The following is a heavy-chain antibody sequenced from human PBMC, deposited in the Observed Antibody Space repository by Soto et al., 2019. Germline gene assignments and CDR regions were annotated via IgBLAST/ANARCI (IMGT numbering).Heavy chain of an antibody. V-gene: IGHV3-23*01. CDR2: ILVGGRT. CDR1: GFICSSYD. CDR3: AKATATGGGAFDI. J-gene: IGHJ3*02. Sequence: PGGSLRLSCAASGFICSSYDMSWVRQAPGKGLEWVSTILVGGRTFYVDSVKGRFTISRDSSQNTVYLQMNSLTAGDTALYYCAKATATGGGAFDICGQGTMVTVPS. D-gene: IGHD2-8*02.